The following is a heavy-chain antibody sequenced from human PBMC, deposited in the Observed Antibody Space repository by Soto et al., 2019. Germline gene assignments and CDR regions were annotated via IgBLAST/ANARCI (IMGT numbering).Heavy chain of an antibody. J-gene: IGHJ6*02. CDR1: GFPFSSYW. CDR2: IKQEGSEK. V-gene: IGHV3-7*01. D-gene: IGHD4-17*01. CDR3: ARDSYGDYPVYYYGMDV. Sequence: VASLRLSSKCSGFPFSSYWMRWVSQAPGNGLKWVANIKQEGSEKYYVDTVKSRFTISRDNAKNSLYLQMNSLRAEDTAVYYCARDSYGDYPVYYYGMDVWGQGTTVTVSS.